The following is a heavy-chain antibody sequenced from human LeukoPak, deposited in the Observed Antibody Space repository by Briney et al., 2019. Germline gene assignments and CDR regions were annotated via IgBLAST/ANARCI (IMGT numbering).Heavy chain of an antibody. Sequence: SQTLSLTCTVSGGSISSGSYYWSWLRQPAGKGLEWIGRIYTSGSTNYNPSLKRRVTISVDTSKNKFSLKLSSVTAADTAVYYCARELKEFCSSTSCYAIYYYYMDVWGKGTTVTVSS. CDR3: ARELKEFCSSTSCYAIYYYYMDV. CDR1: GGSISSGSYY. CDR2: IYTSGST. V-gene: IGHV4-61*02. J-gene: IGHJ6*03. D-gene: IGHD2-2*01.